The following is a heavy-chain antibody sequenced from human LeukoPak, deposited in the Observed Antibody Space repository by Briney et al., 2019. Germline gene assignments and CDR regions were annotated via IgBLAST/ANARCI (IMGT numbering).Heavy chain of an antibody. J-gene: IGHJ5*02. Sequence: PSETLSLTCAVYGGSFSGYYWSWIRQPPGKGLEWIGEINHSGSTNYNPSLKSRVTISVDTSKNQFSLNLSSVTAADTAVYYCARGPAWGWFDPWGQGTLVTVSS. V-gene: IGHV4-34*01. CDR2: INHSGST. D-gene: IGHD3-16*01. CDR3: ARGPAWGWFDP. CDR1: GGSFSGYY.